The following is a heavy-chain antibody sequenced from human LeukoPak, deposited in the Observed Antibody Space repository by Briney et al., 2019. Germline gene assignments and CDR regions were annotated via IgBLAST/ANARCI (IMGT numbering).Heavy chain of an antibody. J-gene: IGHJ4*02. CDR2: ISAFNGKT. V-gene: IGHV1-18*01. CDR3: ARTLKYYYDSNEDY. Sequence: ASVKVSSKPSGYTFTSYGMSCVRQAPRQGLEWMGWISAFNGKTNYTQKLQGRVTMTTDTSTSTAYMELRSLRSDATAVYSCARTLKYYYDSNEDYWGQGNLATVSS. CDR1: GYTFTSYG. D-gene: IGHD3-22*01.